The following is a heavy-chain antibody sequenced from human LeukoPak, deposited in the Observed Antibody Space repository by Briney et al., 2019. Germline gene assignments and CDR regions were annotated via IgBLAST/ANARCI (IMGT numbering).Heavy chain of an antibody. D-gene: IGHD1-7*01. CDR2: INPSGDTT. Sequence: ASVKVSCKASGYTFTSYYMHWVRQAPGQGLEWTGIINPSGDTTRYAQKFQRRVTMTRDTSTSTVYMELSSLRSEDTAVYYCARAGTGTSVRWDYWGQGTLVTVSS. V-gene: IGHV1-46*01. CDR1: GYTFTSYY. J-gene: IGHJ4*02. CDR3: ARAGTGTSVRWDY.